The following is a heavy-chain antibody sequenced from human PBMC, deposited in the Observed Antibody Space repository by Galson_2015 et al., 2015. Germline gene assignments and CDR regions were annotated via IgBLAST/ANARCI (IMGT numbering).Heavy chain of an antibody. CDR1: GFTFSSYS. J-gene: IGHJ6*03. V-gene: IGHV3-21*01. CDR2: ISSSSSYI. Sequence: SLRLSCAASGFTFSSYSMNWVRQAPGKGLEWVSSISSSSSYIYYADSVKGRFTISRDNAKNSLYLQMNSLRAEDTAVYYCARDPSRFRETLWNYYYYMDVWGKGTTVTVSS. D-gene: IGHD3-10*01. CDR3: ARDPSRFRETLWNYYYYMDV.